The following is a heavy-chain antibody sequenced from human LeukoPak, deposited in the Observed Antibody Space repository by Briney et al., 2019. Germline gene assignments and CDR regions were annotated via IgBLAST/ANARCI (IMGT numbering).Heavy chain of an antibody. D-gene: IGHD5-18*01. CDR3: AKGTYSYGTYNWFDP. V-gene: IGHV3-11*01. J-gene: IGHJ5*02. CDR2: ISGGSRTI. CDR1: GFTFSDYY. Sequence: GGSLRLSCAASGFTFSDYYMNWIRQAPGKGLEWVSSISGGSRTINYADSVKGRFTTSRDNAKNSLYLQVNSLRAEDTAVYYCAKGTYSYGTYNWFDPWGQGTLVTVSS.